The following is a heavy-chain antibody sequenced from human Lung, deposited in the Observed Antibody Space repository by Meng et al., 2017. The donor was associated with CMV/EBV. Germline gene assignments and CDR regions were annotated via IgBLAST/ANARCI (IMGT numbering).Heavy chain of an antibody. J-gene: IGHJ4*02. Sequence: SGPXLVXPTQTLTLTCTFSGFSLTTSGVGVGWIRQPPGKALEWLALIYWNHDERYSPSLKSRLTITKDTSKNQVVLTMTNMDPVDTGTYYCAHSDYDLWRAYDYFDNXGQGXLVTVSS. CDR2: IYWNHDE. D-gene: IGHD3-3*01. CDR1: GFSLTTSGVG. CDR3: AHSDYDLWRAYDYFDN. V-gene: IGHV2-5*01.